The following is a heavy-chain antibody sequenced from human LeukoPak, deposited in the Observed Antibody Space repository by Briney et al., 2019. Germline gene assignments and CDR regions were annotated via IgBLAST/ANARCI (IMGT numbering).Heavy chain of an antibody. CDR2: ISSSGSTI. Sequence: GGSLRLSCAASGFTFSDYYMSWIRQAPGRGLEWVSYISSSGSTIYYADSVKGRFTISRDNAKNSLYLQMNSLRAEDTAVYYCARDRGVVPAARGAFDIWGQGTMVTVSS. D-gene: IGHD2-2*01. CDR3: ARDRGVVPAARGAFDI. J-gene: IGHJ3*02. CDR1: GFTFSDYY. V-gene: IGHV3-11*04.